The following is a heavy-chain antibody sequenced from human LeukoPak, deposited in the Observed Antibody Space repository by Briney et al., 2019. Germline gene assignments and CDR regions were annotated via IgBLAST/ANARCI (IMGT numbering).Heavy chain of an antibody. CDR3: ARVLLRLNWFDP. CDR2: IIPIFGTA. CDR1: GGTFGSYA. J-gene: IGHJ5*02. V-gene: IGHV1-69*01. Sequence: SVKVSCKASGGTFGSYAISWVRQAPGQGLEWMGGIIPIFGTANYAQKFQGRVTITADESTSTAYMELSSLRSEDTAVYYCARVLLRLNWFDPWGQGTLVTVSS.